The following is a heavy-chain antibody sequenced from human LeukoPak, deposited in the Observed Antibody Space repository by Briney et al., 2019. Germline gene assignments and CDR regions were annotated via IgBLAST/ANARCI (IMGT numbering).Heavy chain of an antibody. V-gene: IGHV3-21*01. CDR1: GFTFSSYS. CDR3: ARGRTSTMIVVVNTLLDY. J-gene: IGHJ4*02. Sequence: PGGSLTLSCAASGFTFSSYSMNWVRQAPGKGLEWVSSISSSSSYIYYADSVKGRFTISRDNAKNSLYLQMNSLRAEDTAVYYCARGRTSTMIVVVNTLLDYWGQGTLVTVSS. D-gene: IGHD3-22*01. CDR2: ISSSSSYI.